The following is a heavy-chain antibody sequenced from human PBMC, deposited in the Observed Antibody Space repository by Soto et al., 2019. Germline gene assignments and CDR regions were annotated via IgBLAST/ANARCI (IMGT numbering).Heavy chain of an antibody. J-gene: IGHJ4*02. CDR2: IYYRGTT. Sequence: LSETLSLTCTVSGGSISSSGYFWVWIRQPPGKGLEWIGNIYYRGTTYYNPSLKSRVTISVDTSKNQFSLKLSSVTAADTAVYYCARRKQCSGDTCWQLFDYWGQGTLVT. D-gene: IGHD2-15*01. CDR3: ARRKQCSGDTCWQLFDY. CDR1: GGSISSSGYF. V-gene: IGHV4-39*01.